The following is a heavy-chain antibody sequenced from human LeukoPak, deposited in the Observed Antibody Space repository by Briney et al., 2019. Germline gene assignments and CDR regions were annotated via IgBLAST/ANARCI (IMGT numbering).Heavy chain of an antibody. D-gene: IGHD3-22*01. J-gene: IGHJ4*02. Sequence: ASVKVSCKASGYTFTGDYMHWVRQAPGQGLEWMGWINPNSGGTNYAQKFQGRVTMTRDTSISTAYMELSRLRSDDTAVYYCARGAYYYDSSGYVTFDYWGQGTLVTVSS. CDR3: ARGAYYYDSSGYVTFDY. V-gene: IGHV1-2*02. CDR2: INPNSGGT. CDR1: GYTFTGDY.